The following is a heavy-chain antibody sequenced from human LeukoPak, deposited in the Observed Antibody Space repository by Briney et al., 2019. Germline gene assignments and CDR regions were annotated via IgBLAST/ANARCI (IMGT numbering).Heavy chain of an antibody. J-gene: IGHJ4*02. CDR3: ARDRSIDYGDYYFDY. CDR2: IYYSGST. CDR1: GGSVWSYY. Sequence: PSETLSLTCAVSGGSVWSYYWSWIRQPPGKGLEWIGYIYYSGSTNYNPSLKSRVTISVDTSKNQFSLKLSSVTAADTAMYYCARDRSIDYGDYYFDYWGQGTLVTVSS. V-gene: IGHV4-59*02. D-gene: IGHD4-17*01.